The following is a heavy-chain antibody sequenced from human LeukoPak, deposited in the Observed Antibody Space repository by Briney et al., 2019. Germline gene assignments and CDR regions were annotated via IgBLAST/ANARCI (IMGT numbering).Heavy chain of an antibody. D-gene: IGHD3-10*01. CDR2: IIPIFGTA. CDR3: APSYGSGSYTDNWFDP. J-gene: IGHJ5*02. Sequence: SVKVSCKASGGTFSSYAISWVRQAPGQGLEWMGGIIPIFGTANYAQKFQGRVTITADESTSTAYMELSSLRSEDTAVYYCAPSYGSGSYTDNWFDPWGQGTLVTVSS. V-gene: IGHV1-69*13. CDR1: GGTFSSYA.